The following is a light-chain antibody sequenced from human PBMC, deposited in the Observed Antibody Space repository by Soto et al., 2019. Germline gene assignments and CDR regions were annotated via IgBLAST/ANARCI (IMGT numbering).Light chain of an antibody. Sequence: QSVLTHPPSVSGAPGQRVTISCTGSSSNIGAGYDVHWYQQLPGTAPKLLIYGNSNRPSGVPDRFSGSKSGTSASLAITGLQAEDEADYYCQSYDSSLSGRYVFGTGTKVTVL. CDR3: QSYDSSLSGRYV. CDR2: GNS. CDR1: SSNIGAGYD. V-gene: IGLV1-40*01. J-gene: IGLJ1*01.